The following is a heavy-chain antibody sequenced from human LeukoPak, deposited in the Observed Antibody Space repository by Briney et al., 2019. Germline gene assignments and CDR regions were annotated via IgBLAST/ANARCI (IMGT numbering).Heavy chain of an antibody. J-gene: IGHJ4*02. CDR2: INNSGGST. V-gene: IGHV3-23*01. Sequence: AGGSLRLSCAASGFTFSSYAMSWVRQAPGKGLEWVSSINNSGGSTYYADSVRGRFAISRDNPKNTLYLQMNSLRAEDTAVYYCAKIGGNVVYWGQGTLVTVSS. CDR3: AKIGGNVVY. D-gene: IGHD4-23*01. CDR1: GFTFSSYA.